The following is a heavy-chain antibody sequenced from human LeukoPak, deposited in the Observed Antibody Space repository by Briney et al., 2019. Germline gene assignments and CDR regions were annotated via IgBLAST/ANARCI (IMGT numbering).Heavy chain of an antibody. CDR1: GFTFSSYA. CDR2: ISGGGGST. J-gene: IGHJ6*03. D-gene: IGHD1-1*01. CDR3: AKRGYPYYYYMDV. Sequence: GGSLRLSCAASGFTFSSYAMSWVRQAPGKGLEWVSAISGGGGSTYYADSVKGRFTISRDNSKNTLYLQMNSLRAEDTAVYYCAKRGYPYYYYMDVWGKGTTVTVSS. V-gene: IGHV3-23*01.